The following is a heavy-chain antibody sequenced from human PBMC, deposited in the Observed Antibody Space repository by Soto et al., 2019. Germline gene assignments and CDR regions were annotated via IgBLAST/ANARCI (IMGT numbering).Heavy chain of an antibody. Sequence: SATLSLTCTVSGGSISSYYWSWIRQPPGKGLEWIGYIYYSGSTNYNPSLKSRVTISVDTSKNQFSLKLSSVTAADTAVYYCARDYGDFGAFDYWGQGTLVTVSS. CDR3: ARDYGDFGAFDY. V-gene: IGHV4-59*01. D-gene: IGHD4-17*01. J-gene: IGHJ4*02. CDR1: GGSISSYY. CDR2: IYYSGST.